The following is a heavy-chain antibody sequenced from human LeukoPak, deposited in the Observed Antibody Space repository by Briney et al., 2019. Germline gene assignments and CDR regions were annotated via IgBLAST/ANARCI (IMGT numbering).Heavy chain of an antibody. CDR3: ARASGIAVAGPPWEFDY. CDR2: IIAIFGTA. Sequence: ASVKVSCKASGGTFSSYAISWVRQAPGQGLEWMGGIIAIFGTANYAQKYQGRVTITTDESTSTAYMELSSLRSEDTAVYYCARASGIAVAGPPWEFDYWGQGTLVTVSS. D-gene: IGHD6-19*01. CDR1: GGTFSSYA. V-gene: IGHV1-69*05. J-gene: IGHJ4*02.